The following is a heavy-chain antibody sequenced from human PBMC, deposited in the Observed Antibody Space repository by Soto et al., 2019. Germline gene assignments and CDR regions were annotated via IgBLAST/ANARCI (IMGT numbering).Heavy chain of an antibody. D-gene: IGHD3-3*01. CDR1: GGTFSSYA. V-gene: IGHV1-69*01. CDR3: ARPYTIFGDLEDYAFDI. CDR2: IIPIFGTA. J-gene: IGHJ3*02. Sequence: QVQLVQSGAEVKKPGSSVKVSCKASGGTFSSYAISWVRQAPGQGLEWMGGIIPIFGTANYAQKFQGRVTITADESTSTAYMELSTLRSEDTAVYYCARPYTIFGDLEDYAFDIWGQGTMVTVSS.